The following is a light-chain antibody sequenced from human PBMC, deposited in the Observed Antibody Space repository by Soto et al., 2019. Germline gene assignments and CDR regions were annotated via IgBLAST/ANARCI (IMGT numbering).Light chain of an antibody. CDR1: QSVSSSY. CDR3: QQSYSAPWT. V-gene: IGKV3D-20*02. Sequence: IVLPPSPATLSVSPGERAPLSCRSSQSVSSSYLAWYQQKPGQTPRLLIYDASNRATGIPARFSGSGSGTDFTLTISSLQPEDFATYYCQQSYSAPWTFGQGTRWIS. J-gene: IGKJ1*01. CDR2: DAS.